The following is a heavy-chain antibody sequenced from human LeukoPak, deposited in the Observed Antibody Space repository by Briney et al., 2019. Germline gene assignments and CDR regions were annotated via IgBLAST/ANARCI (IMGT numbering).Heavy chain of an antibody. J-gene: IGHJ4*02. Sequence: GGSLRLSCAASGFTFSSYAMHWVRQAPGKGLEWVAVISYDGSNKYYADSVKGRFTISRDNSKNTLYLQMNSLRAEDTAVYYCAIPPSPSITIFGVVSLPYFDYWGQGTLVTVSS. CDR2: ISYDGSNK. CDR1: GFTFSSYA. V-gene: IGHV3-30-3*01. CDR3: AIPPSPSITIFGVVSLPYFDY. D-gene: IGHD3-3*01.